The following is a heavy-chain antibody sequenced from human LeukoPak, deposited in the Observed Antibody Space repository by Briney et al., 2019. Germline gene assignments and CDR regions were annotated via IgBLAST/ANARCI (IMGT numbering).Heavy chain of an antibody. CDR2: IYYSGST. J-gene: IGHJ6*03. V-gene: IGHV4-39*01. Sequence: SETLSLTCTVSGGSISSSSYYWGWIRQPPGKGLEWIVSIYYSGSTYYNPSLKSRVTISVDTSKNQFSLKLSSVTAEDTGVYYCANLVSSIAALARYYYYMDVWGKGTTVTASS. CDR1: GGSISSSSYY. CDR3: ANLVSSIAALARYYYYMDV. D-gene: IGHD6-6*01.